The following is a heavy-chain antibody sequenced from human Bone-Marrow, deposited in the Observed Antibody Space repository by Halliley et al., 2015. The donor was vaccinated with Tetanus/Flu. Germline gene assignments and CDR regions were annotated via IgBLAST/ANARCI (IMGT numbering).Heavy chain of an antibody. Sequence: SLRLSCATSGFTFSSHAMSWVRQAPGKGLEWVSGITGSGMTTDYADSVKGHFIISRDNSRNILSLQINSLGAEDTALYYCARAPYASGFSFFDHWDQGTLVTVSS. V-gene: IGHV3-23*01. CDR3: ARAPYASGFSFFDH. CDR1: GFTFSSHA. CDR2: ITGSGMTT. D-gene: IGHD2-2*01. J-gene: IGHJ4*02.